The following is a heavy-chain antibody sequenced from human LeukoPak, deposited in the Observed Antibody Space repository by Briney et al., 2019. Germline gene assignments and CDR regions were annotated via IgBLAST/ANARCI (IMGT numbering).Heavy chain of an antibody. V-gene: IGHV4-4*07. D-gene: IGHD6-13*01. CDR1: GGSISSYY. J-gene: IGHJ4*02. Sequence: PSETLSLTCTVSGGSISSYYWNWIRQSAGKGLEWIGRIYTSGSANYNPSLKSRVTMSVDTSKNQFSLKLSSVTAADTAVYYCARAEDRQQLDYWGQGTLVTVSS. CDR3: ARAEDRQQLDY. CDR2: IYTSGSA.